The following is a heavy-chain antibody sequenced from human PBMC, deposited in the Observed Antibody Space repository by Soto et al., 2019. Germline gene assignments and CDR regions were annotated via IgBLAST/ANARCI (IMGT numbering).Heavy chain of an antibody. J-gene: IGHJ4*02. Sequence: QVQLLESGPGLVKPSQTLSLICNVSGASISSGGYYWSWIRQRPGGGLEWLGFIYYSGISHYNPSLKSRATISVDTSKIQFSLKLISVTDADPAVYYCARTEWIQLWFDYWGQGALVTVS. D-gene: IGHD5-18*01. CDR3: ARTEWIQLWFDY. CDR1: GASISSGGYY. CDR2: IYYSGIS. V-gene: IGHV4-31*03.